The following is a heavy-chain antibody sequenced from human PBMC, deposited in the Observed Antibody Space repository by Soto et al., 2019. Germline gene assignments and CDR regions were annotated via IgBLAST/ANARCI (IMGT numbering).Heavy chain of an antibody. CDR2: IKSKTDGGTT. CDR1: GFTFSNYA. Sequence: PGGSLRLSCAASGFTFSNYAMNWVRQAPGKGLEWVGRIKSKTDGGTTDYAAPVKGRFTISRDDSKNTLYLQMNSLKTEDTAVYYCTTASSSWYFPMDVWGQGTTVTVSS. CDR3: TTASSSWYFPMDV. V-gene: IGHV3-15*01. D-gene: IGHD6-13*01. J-gene: IGHJ6*02.